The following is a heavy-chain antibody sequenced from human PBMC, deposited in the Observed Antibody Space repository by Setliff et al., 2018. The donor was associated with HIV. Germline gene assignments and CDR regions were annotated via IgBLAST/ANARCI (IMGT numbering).Heavy chain of an antibody. J-gene: IGHJ4*02. CDR2: IYYSGST. V-gene: IGHV4-59*11. Sequence: PSETLSLTCTVSGGSISSHYWSWIRQPPGRGLEWIGYIYYSGSTNYNPSLKSRVTISVDTSKNQFSLGLSSVTAADTAVYYCARVPRQLLKGAAAYFDYWGQGTLVTVSS. CDR3: ARVPRQLLKGAAAYFDY. D-gene: IGHD5-18*01. CDR1: GGSISSHY.